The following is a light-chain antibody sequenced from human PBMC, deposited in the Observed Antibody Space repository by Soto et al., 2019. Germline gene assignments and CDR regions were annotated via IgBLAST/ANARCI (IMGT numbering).Light chain of an antibody. J-gene: IGKJ1*01. CDR3: QQYGSSRGT. V-gene: IGKV3-20*01. CDR2: GAS. CDR1: QSLSSSY. Sequence: EIVLTQSPGTLSLSPGERATLSCRASQSLSSSYLAWYQQKPGQAPRLLIYGASSRATGIPDRFSGRGSGTAFPLTISRLEPEDFALYYCQQYGSSRGTFGQGTRVEIK.